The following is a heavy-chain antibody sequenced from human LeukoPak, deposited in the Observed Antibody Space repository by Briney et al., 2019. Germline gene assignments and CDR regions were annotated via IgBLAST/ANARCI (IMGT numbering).Heavy chain of an antibody. CDR1: GGSISSYY. D-gene: IGHD1-7*01. CDR2: IYYSGSI. CDR3: ARENWNYGSTLFDY. Sequence: NPSETLSLTCTVSGGSISSYYWSWIRQPPGKGLEWIAYIYYSGSINYNPSLKSRVTILVDTSKNQFSLKLSSVTAADTAVYYCARENWNYGSTLFDYWGQGTLVTVSS. V-gene: IGHV4-59*01. J-gene: IGHJ4*02.